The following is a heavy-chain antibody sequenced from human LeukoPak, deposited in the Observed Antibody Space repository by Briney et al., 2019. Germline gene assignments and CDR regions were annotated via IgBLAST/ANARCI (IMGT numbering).Heavy chain of an antibody. CDR1: DSSISIDSY. CDR2: FYHSGMT. J-gene: IGHJ3*01. Sequence: SETLSLTCPLSDSSISIDSYWGWIRQAPGKGLEWIGSFYHSGMTFYNPSLSTRVTVSLDTSKKHFSLNLSSVTAADAAVYYCARSTAVPRSFDVWGQGTLVTVSS. V-gene: IGHV4-38-2*01. CDR3: ARSTAVPRSFDV. D-gene: IGHD2-2*01.